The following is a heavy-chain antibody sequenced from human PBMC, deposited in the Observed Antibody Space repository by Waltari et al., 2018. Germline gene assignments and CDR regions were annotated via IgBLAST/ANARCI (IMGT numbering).Heavy chain of an antibody. Sequence: EAQQVESGGDLVPPGGSLRLSCVVSGFTLSTYWMSWVRQAPGKGLEWVANINKDGTETYYVDSVRGRFTISKDDAKNSVYLQMNSLKVEDTAVYYCIRDYGSPYWGQGTLVTVSA. V-gene: IGHV3-7*03. D-gene: IGHD6-19*01. CDR2: INKDGTET. CDR3: IRDYGSPY. CDR1: GFTLSTYW. J-gene: IGHJ4*02.